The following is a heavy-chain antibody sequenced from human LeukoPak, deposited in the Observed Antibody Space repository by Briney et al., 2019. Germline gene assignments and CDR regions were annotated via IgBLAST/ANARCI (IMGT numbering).Heavy chain of an antibody. Sequence: SETLSLTCTVSGGSISSHYWSWIRQPPGKGLEWIGYIYYSGSTNYNPSLKSRVTISEDTSKNQFSLKLSSVTAADTAVYYCARDRRDDYSNSNWFDPWGQGTLVTVSS. CDR3: ARDRRDDYSNSNWFDP. J-gene: IGHJ5*02. CDR1: GGSISSHY. D-gene: IGHD4-11*01. V-gene: IGHV4-59*11. CDR2: IYYSGST.